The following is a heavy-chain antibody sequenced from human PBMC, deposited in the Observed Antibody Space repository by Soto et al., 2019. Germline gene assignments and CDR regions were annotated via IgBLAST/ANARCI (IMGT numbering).Heavy chain of an antibody. CDR3: AKRSGYDRGTFDI. CDR1: GFTFSSYA. Sequence: GGSLRLSCAASGFTFSSYAMSWVRQAPGKELEWVSSIIGNGGSTYYADSVKGRFTISRDNSRNTLSLQMNSLRAEDTAVYYCAKRSGYDRGTFDIWGQGTMVTVSS. CDR2: IIGNGGST. D-gene: IGHD3-3*01. J-gene: IGHJ3*02. V-gene: IGHV3-23*01.